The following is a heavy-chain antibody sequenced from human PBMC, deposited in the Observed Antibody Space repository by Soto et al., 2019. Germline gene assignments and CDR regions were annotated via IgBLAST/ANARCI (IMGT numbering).Heavy chain of an antibody. D-gene: IGHD5-18*01. CDR2: ISGSGGST. V-gene: IGHV3-23*01. J-gene: IGHJ6*02. CDR1: GFTFSSYA. Sequence: GGSLRLSCAASGFTFSSYAMSWVRQAPGKGLEWVSAISGSGGSTYYADSVKGRFTISRDNSKNTLYLKMNSLRAEDTAVYYCAKDPGIQLWSDYYYGMDVWGQGTTVTVSS. CDR3: AKDPGIQLWSDYYYGMDV.